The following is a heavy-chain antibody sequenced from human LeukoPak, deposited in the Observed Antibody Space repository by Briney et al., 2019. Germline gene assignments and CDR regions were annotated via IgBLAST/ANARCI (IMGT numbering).Heavy chain of an antibody. D-gene: IGHD3-3*01. V-gene: IGHV3-23*01. CDR1: GFTFSSYA. CDR3: AKDGKYYDFWGGYYSRSYYYYMDV. CDR2: ISGSGGST. Sequence: PGGSLRLYCAVSGFTFSSYAMSWVRQAPGKGLEWVLAISGSGGSTYYADSVKGRFTISRDNSKNTLYLQMNSLRAEDTAVYYCAKDGKYYDFWGGYYSRSYYYYMDVWGKGTTVTVSS. J-gene: IGHJ6*03.